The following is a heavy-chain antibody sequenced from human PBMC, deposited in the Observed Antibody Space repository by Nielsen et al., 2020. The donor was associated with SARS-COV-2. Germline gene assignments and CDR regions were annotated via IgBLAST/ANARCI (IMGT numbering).Heavy chain of an antibody. CDR1: GGSISSGDYY. J-gene: IGHJ4*02. CDR2: IYYSGST. D-gene: IGHD2-21*02. V-gene: IGHV4-30-4*01. CDR3: ARSAACSGDCYPLY. Sequence: SETLSLTCTVSGGSISSGDYYWSWIRQPPGKGLEWIGYIYYSGSTYYNPSLKSRVTISVDTSKNQFSLKLSSVTAADTAVYYCARSAACSGDCYPLYWGQGTLVTVSS.